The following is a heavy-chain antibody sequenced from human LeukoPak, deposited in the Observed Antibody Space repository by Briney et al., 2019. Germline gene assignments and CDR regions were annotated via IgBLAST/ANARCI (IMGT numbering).Heavy chain of an antibody. CDR1: GGSISSCGYY. Sequence: SQTLSLTCTVSGGSISSCGYYWSWIRQDPGKGLEWIGYIYYSGSTYYNPSLKSRVTISVDTSKNQFSLKLSSVTAADTAVYYCARDRRVPAATYYYYYGMDVWGQGTTVTVSS. V-gene: IGHV4-31*03. J-gene: IGHJ6*02. CDR2: IYYSGST. D-gene: IGHD2-2*01. CDR3: ARDRRVPAATYYYYYGMDV.